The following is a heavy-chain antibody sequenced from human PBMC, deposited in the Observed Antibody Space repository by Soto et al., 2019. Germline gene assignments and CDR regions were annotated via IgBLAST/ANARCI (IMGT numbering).Heavy chain of an antibody. J-gene: IGHJ5*02. V-gene: IGHV3-7*03. CDR3: ARARKGGGWYWFDP. D-gene: IGHD6-19*01. CDR2: IKQDGSEK. Sequence: GGSLRLSCAASGFTFSSYWMSWVRQAPGKGLEWVANIKQDGSEKYYVDSVKGRFTISRDNAKNSLYLQMNSLRAEDTAVYYCARARKGGGWYWFDPWGQGTLVTVSS. CDR1: GFTFSSYW.